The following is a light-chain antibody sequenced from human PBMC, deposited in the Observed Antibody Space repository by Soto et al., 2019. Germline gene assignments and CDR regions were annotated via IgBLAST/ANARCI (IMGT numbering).Light chain of an antibody. CDR3: FSYTSRGTYV. J-gene: IGLJ1*01. V-gene: IGLV2-14*01. CDR1: SSDVGNYKY. Sequence: LTQPASVSGSPGQSITISCTGTSSDVGNYKYVSWYQQHPGKAPKLMIYEVSNRPSGVSNRFSGSKSGNTASLTISGLQDEEETDYYCFSYTSRGTYVFGTGTKVTV. CDR2: EVS.